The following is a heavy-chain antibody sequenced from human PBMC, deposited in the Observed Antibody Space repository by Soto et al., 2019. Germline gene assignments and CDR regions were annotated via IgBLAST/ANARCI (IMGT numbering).Heavy chain of an antibody. CDR3: AKRAHGLYFDY. V-gene: IGHV3-23*01. CDR2: ISGSGDST. Sequence: EVQLLESGGGLVQPGGSLRLSCAASGFTFSSYAMNWVRQAPGKGLEWVSVISGSGDSTYYADSVKGRFTISRDNSKNTLYLQMNSLRAEDTAVYDCAKRAHGLYFDYWGQGTLVTVSS. J-gene: IGHJ4*02. CDR1: GFTFSSYA.